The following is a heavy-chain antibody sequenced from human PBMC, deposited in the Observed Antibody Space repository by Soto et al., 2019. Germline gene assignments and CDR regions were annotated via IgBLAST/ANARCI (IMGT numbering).Heavy chain of an antibody. CDR1: GFTFSSYG. V-gene: IGHV3-30*18. Sequence: GGSLRLSCAASGFTFSSYGLHWVRQAPGKGLEWVAVISYDGSNKYYADSVEGRFTISRDNSKNTLYLQMNSLRAEDTAVYYCAKDKRRVAAADLDYWGQGTLVTVSS. CDR3: AKDKRRVAAADLDY. J-gene: IGHJ4*02. CDR2: ISYDGSNK. D-gene: IGHD6-13*01.